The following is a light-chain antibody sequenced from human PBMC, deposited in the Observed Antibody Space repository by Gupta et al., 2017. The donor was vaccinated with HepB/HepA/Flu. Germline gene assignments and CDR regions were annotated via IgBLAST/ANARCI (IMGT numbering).Light chain of an antibody. V-gene: IGLV1-47*01. Sequence: QSVLTQSPSASGTPGQRVTISCSGSSSNIGSNYVYWYQQFPGTAPKLLIYRNNQRPSGVPDRFSGSKSGTSASLAISGLRSDDEADYYCATWDDSLSGYVFGNGTNVTVL. CDR1: SSNIGSNY. CDR2: RNN. CDR3: ATWDDSLSGYV. J-gene: IGLJ1*01.